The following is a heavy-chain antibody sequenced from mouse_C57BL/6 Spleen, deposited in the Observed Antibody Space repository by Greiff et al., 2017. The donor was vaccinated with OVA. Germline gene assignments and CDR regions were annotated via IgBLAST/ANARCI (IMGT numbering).Heavy chain of an antibody. CDR3: THYYGSSYPYYYAMDY. V-gene: IGHV14-4*01. CDR1: GFNIKDDY. CDR2: IDPENGDT. J-gene: IGHJ4*01. D-gene: IGHD1-1*01. Sequence: VQLQQSGAELVRPGASVKLSCTASGFNIKDDYMHWVKQRPEQGLEWIGWIDPENGDTEYASKFQGKATITADTSSNTAYLQLSSLTSEDTAVYYCTHYYGSSYPYYYAMDYWGQGTSVTVSS.